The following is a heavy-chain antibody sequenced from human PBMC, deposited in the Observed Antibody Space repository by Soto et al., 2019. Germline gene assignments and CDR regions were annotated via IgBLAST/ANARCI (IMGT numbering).Heavy chain of an antibody. CDR3: VTGGANYDFWSGYYGDAFDI. D-gene: IGHD3-3*01. J-gene: IGHJ3*02. CDR1: GFTFSSYA. CDR2: ISSNGGST. V-gene: IGHV3-64D*08. Sequence: GGSLRLSCSASGFTFSSYAMHWVRQAPGKGLEYVSAISSNGGSTYYADSVKGRFTISRDNSKNTLYLQMSSLRAEDTAVYYCVTGGANYDFWSGYYGDAFDIWGQGTMVTVSS.